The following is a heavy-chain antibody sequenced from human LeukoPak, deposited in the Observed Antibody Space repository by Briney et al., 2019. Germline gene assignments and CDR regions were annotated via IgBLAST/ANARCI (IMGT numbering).Heavy chain of an antibody. J-gene: IGHJ3*02. D-gene: IGHD3-22*01. CDR3: ARVLTRYYDSSGPIDAFDI. CDR2: INSDGSST. CDR1: GLTFSSYW. Sequence: GGSLRLSCAASGLTFSSYWMHWVRQAPGKGLVWVSRINSDGSSTSYADSVKGRFTISRDNAKNTLYLQMNSLRAEDTAVYYCARVLTRYYDSSGPIDAFDIWGQGTMVTVSS. V-gene: IGHV3-74*01.